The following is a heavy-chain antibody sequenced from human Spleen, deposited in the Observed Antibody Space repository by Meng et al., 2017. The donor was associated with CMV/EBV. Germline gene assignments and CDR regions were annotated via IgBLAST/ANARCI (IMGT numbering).Heavy chain of an antibody. CDR3: ARGGGVGATSDSPLAY. D-gene: IGHD1-26*01. CDR2: IRVYNGNT. V-gene: IGHV1-18*01. J-gene: IGHJ4*02. CDR1: GYTFTKYG. Sequence: SGYTFTKYGITWVRQARGQGLEGMGWIRVYNGNTRYPQNLQGRVTMTTDTSTSTAYMELRSLRSDDTAVYYCARGGGVGATSDSPLAYWGQGTLVTVSS.